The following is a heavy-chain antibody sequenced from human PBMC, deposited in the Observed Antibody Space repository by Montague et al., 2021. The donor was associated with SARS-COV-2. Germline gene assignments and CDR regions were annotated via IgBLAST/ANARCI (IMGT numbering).Heavy chain of an antibody. V-gene: IGHV4-34*01. J-gene: IGHJ6*03. CDR1: GTSFSGYY. D-gene: IGHD3-10*01. CDR3: ARLRDGVVPSPILGVGPYYSYYYVDV. CDR2: INHGGST. Sequence: SETLSLTCAVHGTSFSGYYWNWIRQPPGKGLEWIGEINHGGSTKYSPSLKSRLTISADTSKNQFSLKLTSMSAADTAVYYCARLRDGVVPSPILGVGPYYSYYYVDVWGRGTTVTVSS.